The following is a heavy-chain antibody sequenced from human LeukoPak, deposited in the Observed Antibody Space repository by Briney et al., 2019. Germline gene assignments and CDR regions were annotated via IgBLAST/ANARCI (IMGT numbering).Heavy chain of an antibody. CDR2: ISSSGSHI. Sequence: PGGSLRLSCAASGFSFSSYEMNWVRQAPGKGLEWVSYISSSGSHIYYADSVKGRITISRDNSKNTMYLQMNSLRAEDTAVYYCVKDRYYESSGFYYGLDYWGQGTLVTVSS. V-gene: IGHV3-21*06. J-gene: IGHJ4*02. D-gene: IGHD3-22*01. CDR1: GFSFSSYE. CDR3: VKDRYYESSGFYYGLDY.